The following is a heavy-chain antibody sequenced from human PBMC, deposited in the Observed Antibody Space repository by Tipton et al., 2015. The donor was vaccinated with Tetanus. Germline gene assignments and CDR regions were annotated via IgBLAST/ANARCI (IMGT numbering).Heavy chain of an antibody. V-gene: IGHV3-21*01. D-gene: IGHD4-17*01. Sequence: SLRLSCAASGFTFNRYGINWVRQAPGKGLEWVSSISIRSSYKYYADSVKGRFTISRDDAKNSVYLQMNSLRAGDTAVYYCARDFITTDYYFDHWGQGTLVTVSS. J-gene: IGHJ4*02. CDR1: GFTFNRYG. CDR2: ISIRSSYK. CDR3: ARDFITTDYYFDH.